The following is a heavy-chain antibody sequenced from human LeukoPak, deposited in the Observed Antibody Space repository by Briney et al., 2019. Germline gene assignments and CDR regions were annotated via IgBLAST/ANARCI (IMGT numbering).Heavy chain of an antibody. D-gene: IGHD5-12*01. V-gene: IGHV1-8*01. Sequence: ASVKVSCKASGYTFTSYDINRVRQATGQGLEWMGWMNPNSGNTGYAQKFQGRVTMTRNTSISTAYMELSSLRSEDTAVYYCATSRSSDYVFGQNWFDPWGQGTLVTVSS. CDR2: MNPNSGNT. CDR1: GYTFTSYD. J-gene: IGHJ5*02. CDR3: ATSRSSDYVFGQNWFDP.